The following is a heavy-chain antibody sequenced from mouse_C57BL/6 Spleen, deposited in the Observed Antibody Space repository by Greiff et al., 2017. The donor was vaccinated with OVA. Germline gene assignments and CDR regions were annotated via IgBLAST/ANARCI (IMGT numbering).Heavy chain of an antibody. D-gene: IGHD4-1*01. V-gene: IGHV2-3*01. J-gene: IGHJ3*01. CDR3: AKTELGRGFAY. Sequence: VKLMESGPGLVAPSPSLSITCTVSGFSLTSYGVSWVRQPPGKGLAWLGVIWGDGSTNYHSALISRLSISKANSKSQVVLKLNSLQTDDTATYYWAKTELGRGFAYWGQGTLVTVSA. CDR1: GFSLTSYG. CDR2: IWGDGST.